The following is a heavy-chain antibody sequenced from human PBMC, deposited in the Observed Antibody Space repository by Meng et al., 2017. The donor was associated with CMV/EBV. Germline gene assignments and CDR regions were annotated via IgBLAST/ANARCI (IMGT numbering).Heavy chain of an antibody. V-gene: IGHV4-39*07. CDR1: GGSISSSSYY. D-gene: IGHD3-3*01. CDR3: ARDVWSIFGVVIKEVGMDV. J-gene: IGHJ6*02. Sequence: SETLSLTCTVSGGSISSSSYYWGWLRQPPGKGLEWIGSIYYSGSTYYNPSLKSRVTISVDTSKNQFSLKLSSVTAADTAVYYCARDVWSIFGVVIKEVGMDVWGQGTTVTVSS. CDR2: IYYSGST.